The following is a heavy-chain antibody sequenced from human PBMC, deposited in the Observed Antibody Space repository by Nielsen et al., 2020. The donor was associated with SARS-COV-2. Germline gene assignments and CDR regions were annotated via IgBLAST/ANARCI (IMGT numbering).Heavy chain of an antibody. Sequence: SETLSLTCTVSGGSISSYYWSWIRQPPGKGLEWIGYIYYSGSTNYNPSLKSRVTISVDTSKNQFSLKLSSVTAADTAVYYCARERCSSTSCQFDYWGQGTLVTVSS. V-gene: IGHV4-59*01. CDR3: ARERCSSTSCQFDY. J-gene: IGHJ4*02. CDR2: IYYSGST. CDR1: GGSISSYY. D-gene: IGHD2-2*01.